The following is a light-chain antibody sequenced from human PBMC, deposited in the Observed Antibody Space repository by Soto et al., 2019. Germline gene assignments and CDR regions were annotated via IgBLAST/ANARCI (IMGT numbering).Light chain of an antibody. Sequence: EIVMTQSPVTLSVSPGERATLSCRASQGIKNYLAWFQQKPGQAPRLLIYGASTRATDIQARFSGSGSGTEFTLTISSLQSEDFTLYYCRQYNNWPLTFGGGTKVDIK. V-gene: IGKV3-15*01. CDR1: QGIKNY. CDR3: RQYNNWPLT. CDR2: GAS. J-gene: IGKJ4*01.